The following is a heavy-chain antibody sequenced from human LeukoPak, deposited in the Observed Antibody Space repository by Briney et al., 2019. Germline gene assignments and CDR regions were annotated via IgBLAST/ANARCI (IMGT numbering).Heavy chain of an antibody. CDR3: ASHGDAFDI. J-gene: IGHJ3*02. D-gene: IGHD5-24*01. Sequence: SETLSLTRTVSGGSISRSSHYWSWIRQHPGKGLEWIGYIYYSGSTYYNPSLKSRVTISVDTSKNQFSLKLSSVTAADAAVFYCASHGDAFDIWGQRTMVTVSS. CDR2: IYYSGST. CDR1: GGSISRSSHY. V-gene: IGHV4-31*03.